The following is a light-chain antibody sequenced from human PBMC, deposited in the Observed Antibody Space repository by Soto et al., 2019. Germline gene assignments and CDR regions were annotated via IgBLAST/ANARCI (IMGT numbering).Light chain of an antibody. V-gene: IGLV1-40*01. Sequence: QSVLTQPPSVSGAPGQRVTISCTGSSSNIGAGYDVHWYQQLPGTAPKLLIYGNSNRPSGVPDRFSGSTSGTSASLAITGLQAEDEADYYCQSYHSSLSGSDWVFGGGTKVTVL. CDR3: QSYHSSLSGSDWV. CDR1: SSNIGAGYD. J-gene: IGLJ3*02. CDR2: GNS.